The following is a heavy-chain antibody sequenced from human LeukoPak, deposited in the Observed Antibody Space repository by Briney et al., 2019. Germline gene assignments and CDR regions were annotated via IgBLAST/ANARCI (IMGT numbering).Heavy chain of an antibody. J-gene: IGHJ4*02. CDR2: ISSSSSYI. CDR1: GFPFRSFS. D-gene: IGHD6-19*01. Sequence: GGSLRLSCVASGFPFRSFSMNWVRQAPGKGLEWVSSISSSSSYIYYADSVKGRFTISRDNAKNSLYLQMNSLRAEDTAVYYCARDHGAGKLDYWGQGTLVTVSS. CDR3: ARDHGAGKLDY. V-gene: IGHV3-21*01.